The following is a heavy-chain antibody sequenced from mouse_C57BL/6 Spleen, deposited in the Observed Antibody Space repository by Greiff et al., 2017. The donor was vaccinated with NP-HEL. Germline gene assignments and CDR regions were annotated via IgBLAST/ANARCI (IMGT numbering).Heavy chain of an antibody. J-gene: IGHJ4*01. CDR2: LNYDGSST. D-gene: IGHD2-5*01. CDR1: GFTFSDYY. CDR3: ARDGYYSNYDAMDY. Sequence: EVNLVESEGGLVQPGSSMKLSCTASGFTFSDYYMAWVRQVPEKGLEWVANLNYDGSSTYYLDSLKSRFIISRDNAKNILYLQMSSLKSEDTATYYCARDGYYSNYDAMDYWGQGTSVTVSS. V-gene: IGHV5-16*01.